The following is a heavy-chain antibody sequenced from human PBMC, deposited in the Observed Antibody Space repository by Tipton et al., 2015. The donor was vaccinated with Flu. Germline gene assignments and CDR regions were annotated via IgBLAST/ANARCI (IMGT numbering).Heavy chain of an antibody. V-gene: IGHV4-38-2*01. D-gene: IGHD3-10*01. CDR2: IYHSGNT. CDR1: GYFISHGYY. Sequence: PGLVKPSETLSLTCGVSGYFISHGYYWGWIRQPPGKGLEWIGNIYHSGNTDYTPSLRNRIAISVDTSKNQFSLRLTSMTAADTAMYYCARLSIGSGSYYYDYWGRGALVTVSS. J-gene: IGHJ4*02. CDR3: ARLSIGSGSYYYDY.